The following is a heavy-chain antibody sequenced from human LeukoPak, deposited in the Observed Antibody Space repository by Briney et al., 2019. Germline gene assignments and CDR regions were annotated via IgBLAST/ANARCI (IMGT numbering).Heavy chain of an antibody. V-gene: IGHV1-69*13. CDR2: IIPIFGTA. Sequence: GASVKVSCKASGGTFSSYAISWVRQAPGQGLEWMGGIIPIFGTANYAQKFQGRVTITADESTSTAYMELSSLRSEDTAVYYCARDREIQLWRDYYYYGMDVWGQGTTVTVSS. CDR1: GGTFSSYA. CDR3: ARDREIQLWRDYYYYGMDV. J-gene: IGHJ6*02. D-gene: IGHD5-18*01.